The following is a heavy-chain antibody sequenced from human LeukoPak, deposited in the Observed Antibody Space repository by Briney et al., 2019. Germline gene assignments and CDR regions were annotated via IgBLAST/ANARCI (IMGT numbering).Heavy chain of an antibody. V-gene: IGHV3-48*03. D-gene: IGHD2-15*01. CDR2: ISSSGSII. J-gene: IGHJ4*02. Sequence: PGGSLRLSCSASGFIFSNYEMNWVRQAPGKGLEWVSYISSSGSIIYYADSVKGRFTISRDNAKNSLYLQMNSLRAEDTAVYYCVRDDCSGDSCQTQYPHEFDNWGQGTLVTVSS. CDR3: VRDDCSGDSCQTQYPHEFDN. CDR1: GFIFSNYE.